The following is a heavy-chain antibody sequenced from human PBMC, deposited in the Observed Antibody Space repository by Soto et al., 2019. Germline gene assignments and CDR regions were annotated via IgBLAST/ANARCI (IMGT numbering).Heavy chain of an antibody. CDR2: INPNSGGT. CDR3: VRALRHTAMVYPWFDP. V-gene: IGHV1-2*02. CDR1: GYTFTGYY. Sequence: ASVKVSCKASGYTFTGYYMHWVRQAPGQGLEWMGWINPNSGGTNYAQKFQGRVTMTRDTSISTAYIELSRLRSADTAVYYCVRALRHTAMVYPWFDPWGQGALVTVSS. J-gene: IGHJ5*02. D-gene: IGHD5-18*01.